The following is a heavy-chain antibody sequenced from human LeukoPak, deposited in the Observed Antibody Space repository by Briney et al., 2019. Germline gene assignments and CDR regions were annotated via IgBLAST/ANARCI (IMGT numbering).Heavy chain of an antibody. CDR2: INPSGGST. D-gene: IGHD6-19*01. J-gene: IGHJ6*02. V-gene: IGHV1-46*01. CDR1: GYTFTSYY. Sequence: ASVKVSCKASGYTFTSYYMHWVRQAPGQGLEWMGIINPSGGSTSYAQKFQGRVTMTRDTSTSTVYMEVSSLRSEDTAVYYCANSWLYRDGLDVWGQGTTVTVSS. CDR3: ANSWLYRDGLDV.